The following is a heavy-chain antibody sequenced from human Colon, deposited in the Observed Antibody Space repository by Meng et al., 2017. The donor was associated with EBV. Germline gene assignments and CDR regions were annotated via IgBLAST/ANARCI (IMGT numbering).Heavy chain of an antibody. V-gene: IGHV7-4-1*02. Sequence: QLVEPGADLEKPGGSFEAALKASGSTFTSYAMNWVRHDPGQGLHGMGWINTNTGNPTYAQGFTGRFVFSLDTSVSTAYLQISSLKAADTAVYYCARLYCSGGSCYTVDYWGQGTLVTVSS. CDR1: GSTFTSYA. J-gene: IGHJ4*01. D-gene: IGHD2-15*01. CDR3: ARLYCSGGSCYTVDY. CDR2: INTNTGNP.